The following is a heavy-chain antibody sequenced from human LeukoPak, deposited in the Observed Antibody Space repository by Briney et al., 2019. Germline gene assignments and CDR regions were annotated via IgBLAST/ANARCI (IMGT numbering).Heavy chain of an antibody. Sequence: PGGSLRLSCAASGFTFSSYGMHWVRQAPGKGLEWVAVISYDGSNKYYADSVKGRFTISRDNSKNTLYLQMNSLRAEDTAVYYCARDQRSSSWYGLSAFDIWGQGTMVTVSS. J-gene: IGHJ3*02. CDR2: ISYDGSNK. CDR1: GFTFSSYG. D-gene: IGHD6-13*01. V-gene: IGHV3-30*03. CDR3: ARDQRSSSWYGLSAFDI.